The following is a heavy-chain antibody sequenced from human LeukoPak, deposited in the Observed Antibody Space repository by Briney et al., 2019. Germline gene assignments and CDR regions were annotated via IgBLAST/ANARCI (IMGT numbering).Heavy chain of an antibody. CDR1: GGSISSGGYY. D-gene: IGHD4-11*01. CDR2: IYCSGST. CDR3: ARGNDYSNYYWFDP. V-gene: IGHV4-31*03. J-gene: IGHJ5*02. Sequence: SETLSLTCTVSGGSISSGGYYWSWIRQHPGKGLEWIGYIYCSGSTYYNPSLKSRVTISVDTSKNQFSLKLSSVTAADTAVYYCARGNDYSNYYWFDPWGQGTLVTVSS.